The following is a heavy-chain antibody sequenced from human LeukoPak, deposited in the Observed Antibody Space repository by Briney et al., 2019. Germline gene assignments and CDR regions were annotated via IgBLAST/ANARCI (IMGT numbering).Heavy chain of an antibody. V-gene: IGHV3-20*04. J-gene: IGHJ3*02. CDR2: INWNGGST. CDR1: GFTFDDYG. Sequence: GGSLRLSCAASGFTFDDYGMSWVRQAPGKGLEWVSGINWNGGSTGYADSVKGRFTIARDNAKNSLYLQVNSLRAEDTALYYCARGDILTGYYSVDAFDIWGQGTMVTVSS. D-gene: IGHD3-9*01. CDR3: ARGDILTGYYSVDAFDI.